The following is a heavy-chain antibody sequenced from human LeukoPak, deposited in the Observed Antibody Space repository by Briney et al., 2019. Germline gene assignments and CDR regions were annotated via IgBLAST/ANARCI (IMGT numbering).Heavy chain of an antibody. D-gene: IGHD3-22*01. CDR3: ASPLHYYDSSGYYPDY. Sequence: ASVKVSCKASGYTFTGYYMHWVRQAPGQGLEWMGWINPNSGGTNYAQKFQGRVTMTRDTSISTAYMELSGLRSDDTAVYYCASPLHYYDSSGYYPDYWGQGTLVTVSS. J-gene: IGHJ4*02. CDR1: GYTFTGYY. CDR2: INPNSGGT. V-gene: IGHV1-2*02.